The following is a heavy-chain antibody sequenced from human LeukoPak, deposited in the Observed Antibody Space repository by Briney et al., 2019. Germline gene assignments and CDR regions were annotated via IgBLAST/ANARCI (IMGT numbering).Heavy chain of an antibody. V-gene: IGHV4-59*01. CDR3: ARGEIAVALHLDY. CDR2: IYYSGST. D-gene: IGHD6-19*01. CDR1: GGSISSYY. J-gene: IGHJ4*02. Sequence: SETLSLTCTVSGGSISSYYWSWIRQPPGKGLEWIGYIYYSGSTNYNPSLKSRVTISVDTSKNQFPLKLSSVTAADTAVYYCARGEIAVALHLDYWGQGTLVTVSS.